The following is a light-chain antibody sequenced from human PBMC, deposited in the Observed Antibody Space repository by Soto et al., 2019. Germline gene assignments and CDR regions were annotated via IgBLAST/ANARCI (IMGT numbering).Light chain of an antibody. Sequence: DILMTQTPLSLSVTPGQPASISCKSSQSLLHSDGRTYVFWYLQRPGQPPHLLIYEVSNRFSGVPDRFSGSGSGTDFSLKISRVEAEDVGVYYCLQTIQVPHTFGQGTKLEIK. CDR2: EVS. J-gene: IGKJ2*01. CDR1: QSLLHSDGRTY. CDR3: LQTIQVPHT. V-gene: IGKV2D-29*01.